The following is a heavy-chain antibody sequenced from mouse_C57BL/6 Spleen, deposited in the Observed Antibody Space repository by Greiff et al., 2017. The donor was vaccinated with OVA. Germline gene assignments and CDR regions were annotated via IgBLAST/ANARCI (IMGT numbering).Heavy chain of an antibody. J-gene: IGHJ3*01. Sequence: QVQLQQSGAELVRPGASVTLSCKASGYTFTDYEMHWVKQTPVHGLEWIGAIDPETGGTDYNQKFKGKAILTADKSSSTAYMELRSLTSEDSAVYASTSRPMVTTGVAYWGQGTLVTVSA. V-gene: IGHV1-15*01. CDR2: IDPETGGT. D-gene: IGHD2-1*01. CDR1: GYTFTDYE. CDR3: TSRPMVTTGVAY.